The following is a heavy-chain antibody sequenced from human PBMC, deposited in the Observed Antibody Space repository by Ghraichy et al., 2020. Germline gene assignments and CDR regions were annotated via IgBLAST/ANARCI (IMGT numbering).Heavy chain of an antibody. J-gene: IGHJ4*02. D-gene: IGHD5-24*01. V-gene: IGHV4-59*08. CDR1: GGSISSYY. CDR3: VRNSRDGYNYADY. CDR2: IYYSGST. Sequence: SETLSLTCTVSGGSISSYYWSWIRQPPGKGLEWIGYIYYSGSTNYNPSLKSRVTISVDTSKNQFSLKLSSVTAADTAVYYCVRNSRDGYNYADYWGQGTLVTVSS.